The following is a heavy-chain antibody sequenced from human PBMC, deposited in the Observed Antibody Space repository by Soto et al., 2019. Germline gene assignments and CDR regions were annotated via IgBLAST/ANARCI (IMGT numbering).Heavy chain of an antibody. CDR1: GFTFDNYG. J-gene: IGHJ4*02. V-gene: IGHV3-33*01. Sequence: QVHLVESGGGVGQPGRSLRLSCAASGFTFDNYGMLWVRQAPGKGLEWVALISYDDTYKYYTDSVRGRFTISRDNSKNILFLQMNSLTADDTAVYYCAGGDYGDSIDYWGQGTLVTVSS. CDR2: ISYDDTYK. CDR3: AGGDYGDSIDY. D-gene: IGHD4-17*01.